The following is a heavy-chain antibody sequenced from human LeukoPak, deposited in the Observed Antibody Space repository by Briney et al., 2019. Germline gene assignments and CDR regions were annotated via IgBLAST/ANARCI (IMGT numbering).Heavy chain of an antibody. CDR1: GGSITSYH. J-gene: IGHJ4*02. D-gene: IGHD3-3*01. V-gene: IGHV4-59*01. CDR3: VSGRWSGYYFDT. Sequence: SETLSLTCTVSGGSITSYHWSWIRQSPGKGLEWIGYINYSGTTNYNPSLKSRATMSVDTSKRQFSLRLISVTAADTAVYYCVSGRWSGYYFDTWGQGTRVTVSS. CDR2: INYSGTT.